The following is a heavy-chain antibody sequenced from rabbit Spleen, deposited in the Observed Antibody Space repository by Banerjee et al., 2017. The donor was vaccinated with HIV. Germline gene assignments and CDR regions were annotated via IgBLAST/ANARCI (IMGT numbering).Heavy chain of an antibody. V-gene: IGHV1S40*01. CDR1: GFSFSSYV. Sequence: QSLEESGGDLVKPGGTLTLTCTASGFSFSSYVMSWVRQAPGKGLEWIGYINTGSGSTYYASWVNGRFTISKTSSTTVTLQMTSLTAADTATYFCARGESGYYRFNLWGPGTLVTVS. J-gene: IGHJ4*01. D-gene: IGHD1-1*01. CDR2: INTGSGST. CDR3: ARGESGYYRFNL.